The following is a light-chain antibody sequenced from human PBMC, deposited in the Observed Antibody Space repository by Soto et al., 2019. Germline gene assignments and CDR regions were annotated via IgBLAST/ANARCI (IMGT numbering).Light chain of an antibody. J-gene: IGKJ5*01. CDR2: VAS. CDR1: QSISSY. Sequence: DTQMTQSPSSLSASVGDRVTITCRASQSISSYLNWYQQKPGKAPKILIYVASSLQSGVPSRCSGSGSGTEFSFNITSLQPEYVAKYSCPHYDDLPITVGQVTRREIK. V-gene: IGKV1-39*01. CDR3: PHYDDLPIT.